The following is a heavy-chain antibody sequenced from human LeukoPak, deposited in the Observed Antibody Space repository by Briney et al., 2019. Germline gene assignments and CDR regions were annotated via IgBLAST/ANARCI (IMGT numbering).Heavy chain of an antibody. CDR3: ARLSTGGDYVAY. J-gene: IGHJ4*02. CDR2: IYYSGST. V-gene: IGHV4-59*08. CDR1: SGSISSYY. Sequence: SETLSLTCTVSSGSISSYYWSWIRQPPGTRVKWIGYIYYSGSTNYNPSLKSRVTISVDTSKNQFSLKLSSVTAADTAVYYCARLSTGGDYVAYWGQGALVTVSS. D-gene: IGHD2-8*02.